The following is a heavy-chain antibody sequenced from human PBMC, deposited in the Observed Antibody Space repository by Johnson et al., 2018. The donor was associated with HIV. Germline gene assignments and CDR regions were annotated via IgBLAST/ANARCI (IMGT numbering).Heavy chain of an antibody. CDR3: VRGRSSSSTAAFDI. CDR2: ISSTGISL. CDR1: EFTYSDFY. D-gene: IGHD6-6*01. V-gene: IGHV3-11*04. Sequence: VHLVESGGGLVKPGGSLRLSCAASEFTYSDFYINWIRQPPGKGLEWVSSISSTGISLYYAHSVKGRFTISTDNAKNSLYLQMNSLRVEDTAVYYCVRGRSSSSTAAFDIWGQGTMVTGSS. J-gene: IGHJ3*02.